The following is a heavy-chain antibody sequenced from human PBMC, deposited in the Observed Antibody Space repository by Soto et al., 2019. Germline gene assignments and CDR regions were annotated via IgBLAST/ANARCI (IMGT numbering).Heavy chain of an antibody. D-gene: IGHD2-8*01. V-gene: IGHV3-30*18. CDR3: AKSLGYCTSAGCSPHFFYIMDV. Sequence: QVQLVESGGGVVQPGRSLRLSCAASGFTFSGYGMHWVRQAPGRGLEWVAIVSSDGSTKYHEDSVKGRFTISRDNSKSTLYLQMNSLRVEDTAVYYCAKSLGYCTSAGCSPHFFYIMDVWGQGTKVTASS. CDR2: VSSDGSTK. CDR1: GFTFSGYG. J-gene: IGHJ6*02.